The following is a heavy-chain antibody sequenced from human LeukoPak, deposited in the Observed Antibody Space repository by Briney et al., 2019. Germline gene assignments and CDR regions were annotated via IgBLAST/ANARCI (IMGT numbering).Heavy chain of an antibody. D-gene: IGHD3-3*01. V-gene: IGHV3-23*01. CDR3: AKGGLLESFDY. Sequence: GGSLRLSCAASGFTFSSYAMSWVRQAPGKGLEWVSAISGSGSTTYYADSVKGRLTISRDNSKNTLYLQMNSLRAEDTAVYYCAKGGLLESFDYWGQGTLVTISS. CDR1: GFTFSSYA. CDR2: ISGSGSTT. J-gene: IGHJ4*02.